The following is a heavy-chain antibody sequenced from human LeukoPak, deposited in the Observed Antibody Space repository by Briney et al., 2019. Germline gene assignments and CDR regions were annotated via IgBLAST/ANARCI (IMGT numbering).Heavy chain of an antibody. D-gene: IGHD3-22*01. Sequence: SETLSLTCAVYGGSFSGYYWNWIRQPPGKGLEWIGEINHSGSTNYNPSLKSRVTISVDTSKNQFSLKLSSVTAADTAVYYCARRDYYDSSGYYIIDYWGQGTLVTVSS. J-gene: IGHJ4*02. CDR1: GGSFSGYY. CDR2: INHSGST. V-gene: IGHV4-34*01. CDR3: ARRDYYDSSGYYIIDY.